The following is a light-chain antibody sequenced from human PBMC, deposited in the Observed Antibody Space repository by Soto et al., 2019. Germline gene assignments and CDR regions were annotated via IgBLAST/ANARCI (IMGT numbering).Light chain of an antibody. Sequence: QSVLTQPASVSGSPGQSITISCTGTSSDIGAFTFVSWYQQYPGKVPKLMIFDVNRRPSGVSDRFSGSKSGNTASLTISGLQAEDEGDYYCSSYTSSSTHVFGSGTKVTVL. J-gene: IGLJ1*01. CDR3: SSYTSSSTHV. CDR2: DVN. V-gene: IGLV2-14*03. CDR1: SSDIGAFTF.